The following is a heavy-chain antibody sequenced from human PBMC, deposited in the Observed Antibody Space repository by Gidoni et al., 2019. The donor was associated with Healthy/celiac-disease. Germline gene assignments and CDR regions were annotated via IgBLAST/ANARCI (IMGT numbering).Heavy chain of an antibody. J-gene: IGHJ4*02. V-gene: IGHV3-48*03. Sequence: EVQVVESGGGLVQPGGSLRRPCPPPGFPFSSFEMNWGRQAPGKGLEWGSYMSRRGSTIYYADSVKGRFTMSRDNAKNSLYLQMNSLRAEDTAVYYCAREGGFGSSYYFDYWGQGTLVTVSS. CDR2: MSRRGSTI. D-gene: IGHD3-10*01. CDR3: AREGGFGSSYYFDY. CDR1: GFPFSSFE.